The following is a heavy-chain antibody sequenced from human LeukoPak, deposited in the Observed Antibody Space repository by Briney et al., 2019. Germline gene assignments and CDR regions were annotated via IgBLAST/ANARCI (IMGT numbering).Heavy chain of an antibody. CDR1: GYTFTSYY. D-gene: IGHD6-19*01. V-gene: IGHV1-8*03. Sequence: GASVKVSCKASGYTFTSYYMHWVRQAPGQGLEWMGWMNPNSGNTGYAQKFQGRVTITRNTSISTAYMELSSLRSEDTAVYYCARGVSSGWYSNYYYYMDVWGKGTTVTVSS. CDR3: ARGVSSGWYSNYYYYMDV. J-gene: IGHJ6*03. CDR2: MNPNSGNT.